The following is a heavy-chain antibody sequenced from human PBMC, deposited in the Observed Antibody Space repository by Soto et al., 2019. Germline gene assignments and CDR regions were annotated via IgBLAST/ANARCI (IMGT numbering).Heavy chain of an antibody. D-gene: IGHD3-22*01. J-gene: IGHJ4*02. Sequence: GGSLRLSCAASGFTFSDYYMSWIRQAPGKGLEWVSHIRSSGRTIYYADSVKGRFTISRDNAKNTQYLQMSSLRADDTAVYYCVKGEYYYDGSAYYPFDYWGQGRMVTVS. CDR2: IRSSGRTI. CDR1: GFTFSDYY. CDR3: VKGEYYYDGSAYYPFDY. V-gene: IGHV3-11*04.